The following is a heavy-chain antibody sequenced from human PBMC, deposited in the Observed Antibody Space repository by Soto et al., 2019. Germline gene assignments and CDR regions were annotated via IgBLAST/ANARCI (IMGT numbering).Heavy chain of an antibody. CDR2: IIPIFGTA. Sequence: ASVKVSCKASGGTFSSYAISCVRQAPGQGLEWMGGIIPIFGTANYAQKFQGRVTITADESTSTAYMELSSLRSEDTAVYYCARDPSAPQNCGGDCYSDYWGQGTLVTVSS. J-gene: IGHJ4*02. CDR3: ARDPSAPQNCGGDCYSDY. V-gene: IGHV1-69*13. D-gene: IGHD2-21*02. CDR1: GGTFSSYA.